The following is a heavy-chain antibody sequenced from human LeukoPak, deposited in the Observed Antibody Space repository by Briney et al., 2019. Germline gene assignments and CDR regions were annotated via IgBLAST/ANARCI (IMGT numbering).Heavy chain of an antibody. D-gene: IGHD4-23*01. CDR1: GFSFNNYA. V-gene: IGHV3-23*01. CDR3: AKDWTTVVTPKGYYFDS. Sequence: GGSLRLSCAASGFSFNNYAMGWVRQAPGKGLEWVSAISTTGGSTYYADSVKGRFTISRDNSKNTLSLQTDSLRVEDTAVYYCAKDWTTVVTPKGYYFDSWGQGTLVTVSS. J-gene: IGHJ4*02. CDR2: ISTTGGST.